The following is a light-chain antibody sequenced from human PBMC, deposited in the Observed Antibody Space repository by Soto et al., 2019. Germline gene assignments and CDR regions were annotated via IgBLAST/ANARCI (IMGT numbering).Light chain of an antibody. J-gene: IGLJ2*01. Sequence: QSALTQPASVSGSPGQSITISCTGTSSDVGGYIYVSWHQQHPGTAPKLMIYDVSNRPSGVSNRFSGSKSGNTASLTISGLQAEDEADYYCSSFTGSNTLVFGGGTKLTV. CDR1: SSDVGGYIY. V-gene: IGLV2-14*01. CDR2: DVS. CDR3: SSFTGSNTLV.